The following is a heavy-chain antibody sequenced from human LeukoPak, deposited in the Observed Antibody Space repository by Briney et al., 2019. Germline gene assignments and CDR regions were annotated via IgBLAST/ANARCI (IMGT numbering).Heavy chain of an antibody. CDR2: ISTSSSYI. D-gene: IGHD1-14*01. Sequence: TGGSLRLSCAASGLTFSSYSMNWVRQAPGKGLEWVSSISTSSSYIYYADSLKGRFTISRDNAKNSLYLQMNSLRAEDTAVYYCARDEPIGVFDIWGQGTMVTVSS. CDR3: ARDEPIGVFDI. J-gene: IGHJ3*02. V-gene: IGHV3-21*01. CDR1: GLTFSSYS.